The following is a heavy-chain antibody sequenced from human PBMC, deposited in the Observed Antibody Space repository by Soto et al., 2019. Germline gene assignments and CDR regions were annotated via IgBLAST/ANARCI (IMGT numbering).Heavy chain of an antibody. V-gene: IGHV4-59*12. D-gene: IGHD3-10*01. Sequence: PSETLSLTCTVSGGSIRSYYWSWIRQPPGKGLEWIGYIYYSGSTNYNPSLKSRVTISVDTSKNQFSLKLSSVTAADPAVYYCARGPNYYGSGSYYWGQGALVTVSS. CDR1: GGSIRSYY. CDR2: IYYSGST. J-gene: IGHJ4*02. CDR3: ARGPNYYGSGSYY.